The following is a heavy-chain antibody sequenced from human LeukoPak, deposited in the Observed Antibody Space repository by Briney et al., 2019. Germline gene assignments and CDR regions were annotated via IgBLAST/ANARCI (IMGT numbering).Heavy chain of an antibody. CDR3: ARRGTVFGVAQWGVFAY. J-gene: IGHJ4*02. CDR2: VYYRGST. Sequence: SETLSLTCTVSGGSINNYYWSWIRQPPGKGLEWIGYVYYRGSTDYNSSLKSRVTISADTSKNQFFLKLSSVTAADTAVYYCARRGTVFGVAQWGVFAYWGQGILVTVSS. CDR1: GGSINNYY. V-gene: IGHV4-59*08. D-gene: IGHD3-3*01.